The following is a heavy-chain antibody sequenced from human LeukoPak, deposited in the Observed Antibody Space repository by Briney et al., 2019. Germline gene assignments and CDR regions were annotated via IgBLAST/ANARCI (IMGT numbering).Heavy chain of an antibody. D-gene: IGHD3-22*01. J-gene: IGHJ4*02. Sequence: GGSLRLSCAASGFTFSSYWMHWVRQAPGKGLVWVSRINSDGSSTSYADSVKGRFTISRDNAKNTLYLQMNSLRAEDTAVYYCATHHYDGTQGGYWGQGTLVTVSS. CDR3: ATHHYDGTQGGY. CDR1: GFTFSSYW. CDR2: INSDGSST. V-gene: IGHV3-74*01.